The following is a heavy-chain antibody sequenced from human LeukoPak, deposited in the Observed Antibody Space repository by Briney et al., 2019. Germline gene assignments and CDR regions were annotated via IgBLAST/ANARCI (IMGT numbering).Heavy chain of an antibody. CDR1: GGSISSYY. D-gene: IGHD3-10*01. CDR3: ARAVRITMVRGVDYLFDY. J-gene: IGHJ4*02. V-gene: IGHV4-59*01. CDR2: IYYSGST. Sequence: SGTLSLTCTVSGGSISSYYWSWIRQPPGKGLEWIGYIYYSGSTNYNPSLKSRVTISVDTSKNQFSLKLSSVTAADTAVYYCARAVRITMVRGVDYLFDYWGQGTWSPSPQ.